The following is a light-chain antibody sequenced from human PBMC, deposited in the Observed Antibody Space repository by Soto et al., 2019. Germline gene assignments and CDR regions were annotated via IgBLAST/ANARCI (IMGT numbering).Light chain of an antibody. V-gene: IGKV3-15*01. CDR1: QSVSSN. CDR2: GAS. Sequence: VLTQSPAPLSVSPRERATLSCRASQSVSSNLAWYQQKPGQAPRLLIYGASTRAIGIPARFSGSGSGTEFTLTIGSLQSEDFAVYYCQQYNEWPSAITVGQGTRLEIK. J-gene: IGKJ5*01. CDR3: QQYNEWPSAIT.